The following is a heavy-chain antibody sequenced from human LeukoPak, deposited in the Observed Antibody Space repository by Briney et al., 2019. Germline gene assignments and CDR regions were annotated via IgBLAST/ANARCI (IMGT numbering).Heavy chain of an antibody. CDR2: ITPRGVTM. CDR3: VREKSVGDYWYFDH. CDR1: GFTLNKYN. Sequence: PGGSLRLSCAASGFTLNKYNMNWVRQAPGKGLEWIAYITPRGVTMHGDSVKGRFSISRDDAKNSVFLQMNSLRGEDTAVYHCVREKSVGDYWYFDHWGRGTQVTVSS. D-gene: IGHD4-23*01. V-gene: IGHV3-48*03. J-gene: IGHJ2*01.